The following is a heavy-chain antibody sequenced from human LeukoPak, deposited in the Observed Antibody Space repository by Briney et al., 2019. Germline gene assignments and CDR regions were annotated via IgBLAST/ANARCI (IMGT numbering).Heavy chain of an antibody. J-gene: IGHJ4*02. V-gene: IGHV6-1*01. CDR2: TYYKSKWYN. Sequence: SQTLSLTCAISGDRVSRDNTAWNWIRQSPSRGLEWLRRTYYKSKWYNDYALSVKSRITINPDTSKNHFSLQLNSVTPEDTAVYYCARDEGALNWWGQGTLVTVSS. CDR1: GDRVSRDNTA. D-gene: IGHD1-20*01. CDR3: ARDEGALNW.